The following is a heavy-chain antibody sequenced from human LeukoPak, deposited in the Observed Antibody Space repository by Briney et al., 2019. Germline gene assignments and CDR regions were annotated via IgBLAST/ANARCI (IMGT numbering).Heavy chain of an antibody. V-gene: IGHV3-30-3*01. D-gene: IGHD6-6*01. CDR1: GFTFSSYA. Sequence: SGGSPRLSCAASGFTFSSYAMHWVRQAPGKGLEWVAFISSDGSNKYYADSVKDRFTISRDNSKNTLYLQMNSLRDEDTAVYYCDPHDSSSPFWGQGTLVTVSS. J-gene: IGHJ4*02. CDR2: ISSDGSNK. CDR3: DPHDSSSPF.